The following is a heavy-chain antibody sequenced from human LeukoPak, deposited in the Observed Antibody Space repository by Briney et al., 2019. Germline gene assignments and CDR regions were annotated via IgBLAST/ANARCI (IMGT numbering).Heavy chain of an antibody. D-gene: IGHD2-15*01. J-gene: IGHJ4*02. CDR2: ISAYNGNT. CDR3: ARDCSGSSCYWIH. V-gene: IGHV1-18*01. Sequence: ASVKVSCKASGYTFSSYGTSWVRQAPGQGLEWLGYISAYNGNTNYAQKVQGRITMTTDTSTSTAYMEMRSLRSDDTAVYYCARDCSGSSCYWIHWGQGTLVTVSS. CDR1: GYTFSSYG.